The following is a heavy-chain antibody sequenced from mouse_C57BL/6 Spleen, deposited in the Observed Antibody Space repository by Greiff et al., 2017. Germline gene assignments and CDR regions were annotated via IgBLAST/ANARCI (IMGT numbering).Heavy chain of an antibody. Sequence: VQLQQPGAELVMPGASVKLSCKASGYTFTSYWMHWVKQRPGQGLEWIGEIDPSDSYTNYNQKFKGKSTLTVDKSSSTAYMQLSSLTSEDSAVYYWARNYYGSSYIYYYAMDYWGQGTSVTVSS. D-gene: IGHD1-1*01. CDR2: IDPSDSYT. CDR3: ARNYYGSSYIYYYAMDY. CDR1: GYTFTSYW. J-gene: IGHJ4*01. V-gene: IGHV1-69*01.